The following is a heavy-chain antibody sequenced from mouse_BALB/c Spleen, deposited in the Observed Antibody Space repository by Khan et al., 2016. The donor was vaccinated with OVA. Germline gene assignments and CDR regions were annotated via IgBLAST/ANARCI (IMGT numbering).Heavy chain of an antibody. D-gene: IGHD4-1*01. CDR1: GYSFTSYY. V-gene: IGHV1S135*01. CDR2: IDPFNGGT. Sequence: VQLQQSGPELMRPGSSVNISCKASGYSFTSYYIHWVKQSHGKSLEWIGYIDPFNGGTDYNQKFKGKATLTVDKSSNTAYMHLSSLTSEDSAVYYCANGTFDYWGQGTLVTVS. J-gene: IGHJ3*01. CDR3: ANGTFDY.